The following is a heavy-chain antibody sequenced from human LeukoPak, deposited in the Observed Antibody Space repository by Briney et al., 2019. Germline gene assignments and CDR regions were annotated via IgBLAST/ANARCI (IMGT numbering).Heavy chain of an antibody. V-gene: IGHV3-21*01. Sequence: PGGSLRLSCAASGFTFSGYNMNWVRQAPGKRLEWVSSIDSSSSYMYYPDSVRGRFTISRDNAKNSLDLQMNSLRAEDTAVYFCARAYCSSTTCYTYDAFDIWGQGTMVTVSS. D-gene: IGHD2-2*02. CDR1: GFTFSGYN. J-gene: IGHJ3*02. CDR2: IDSSSSYM. CDR3: ARAYCSSTTCYTYDAFDI.